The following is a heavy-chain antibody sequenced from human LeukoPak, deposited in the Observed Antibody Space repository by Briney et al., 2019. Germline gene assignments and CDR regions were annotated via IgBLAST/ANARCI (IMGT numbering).Heavy chain of an antibody. D-gene: IGHD6-13*01. J-gene: IGHJ4*02. CDR2: IYHSGST. Sequence: SQTPSLTCAVSGGSISSGGYSWSWIRQPPGKGLEWIGYIYHSGSTYYNPSLKSRVTISVDRSKNQFSLKLSSVTAADTAVYYCARGGSSSWFDYWGQGTLVTVSS. V-gene: IGHV4-30-2*01. CDR1: GGSISSGGYS. CDR3: ARGGSSSWFDY.